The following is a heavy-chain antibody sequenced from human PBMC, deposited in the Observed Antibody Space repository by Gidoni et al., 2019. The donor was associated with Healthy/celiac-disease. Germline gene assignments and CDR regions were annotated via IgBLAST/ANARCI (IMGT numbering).Heavy chain of an antibody. V-gene: IGHV3-23*01. CDR2: ITDRGNNT. CDR1: GFTFSGFA. Sequence: EVQLLESGGGLVQPGGSLRLSCAASGFTFSGFAMSWVRQAPGKGLEWVSAITDRGNNTYYTDSVKGRFTISRDNSKNTLYLQMDSLRAEDTAVYYCAKEAYVDDWGQGTLVTVSS. J-gene: IGHJ4*02. CDR3: AKEAYVDD.